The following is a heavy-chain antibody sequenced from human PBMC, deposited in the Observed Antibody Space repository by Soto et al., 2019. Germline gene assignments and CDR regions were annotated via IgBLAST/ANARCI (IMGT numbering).Heavy chain of an antibody. CDR1: GYTFPSYG. Sequence: QVQLVQSGAEVKKPGASVKVSCKASGYTFPSYGISWVRQAPGQGLEWMGWISAYNDNTNYAQKPQXXVTMTTDTSTSTAYMELRSLRSDATAVYYCARDLVSHPHDYWGQGTLVTVSS. V-gene: IGHV1-18*01. CDR2: ISAYNDNT. J-gene: IGHJ4*02. CDR3: ARDLVSHPHDY.